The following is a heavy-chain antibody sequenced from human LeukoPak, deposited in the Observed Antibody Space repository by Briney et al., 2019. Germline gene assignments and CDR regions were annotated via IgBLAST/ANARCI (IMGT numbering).Heavy chain of an antibody. CDR1: GFTFANAW. D-gene: IGHD3-10*01. V-gene: IGHV4-4*02. Sequence: GSLRLSCATSGFTFANAWLSWVRQAPGEGLEWIGNIFYSGSTYYSPSLKSRVTISLDTSRNQFSLKLTSVTAADTAVYYCAKSNGYGLVDIWGQGTMVTVSS. CDR3: AKSNGYGLVDI. J-gene: IGHJ3*02. CDR2: IFYSGST.